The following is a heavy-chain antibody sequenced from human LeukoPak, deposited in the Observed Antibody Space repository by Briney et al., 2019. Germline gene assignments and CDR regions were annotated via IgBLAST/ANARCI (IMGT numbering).Heavy chain of an antibody. J-gene: IGHJ3*02. CDR2: IYYSGST. CDR1: GGSVSSGTSY. Sequence: SETLSLTCTVSGGSVSSGTSYWSWIRQPPGEGLEWIGYIYYSGSTNSNPSLKSRVTISVDTSKNQFSLKLSSVTAADTAVYYCARVEWFGELSPFDIWGQGTMVTVSS. CDR3: ARVEWFGELSPFDI. V-gene: IGHV4-61*01. D-gene: IGHD3-10*01.